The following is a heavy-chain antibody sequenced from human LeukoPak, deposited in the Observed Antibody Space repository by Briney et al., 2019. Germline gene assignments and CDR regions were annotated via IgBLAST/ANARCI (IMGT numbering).Heavy chain of an antibody. CDR3: VRGGPSTWS. Sequence: PGGSLRLSCAASGFTFGSYAMSWVRQAPGKGLEWVSRINDDGSDTIYADSVRGRFTISRDDAKNTVYLQMNNLRAEDTAVYYCVRGGPSTWSWGQGTLVTVSS. CDR2: INDDGSDT. J-gene: IGHJ5*02. V-gene: IGHV3-74*01. D-gene: IGHD2-8*01. CDR1: GFTFGSYA.